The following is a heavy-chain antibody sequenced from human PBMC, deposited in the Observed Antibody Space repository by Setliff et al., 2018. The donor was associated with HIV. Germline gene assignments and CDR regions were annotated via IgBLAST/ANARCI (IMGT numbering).Heavy chain of an antibody. CDR1: GGSISSSNW. Sequence: SETLSLTCAVSGGSISSSNWWSWVRQAPGEGLEWIGEIHHSGSTNYKPSLKSRVTISVDKSKNQFSLKLSSVTAADTAVYYCARQGAVTGHAFDSWGPGALVTVSS. V-gene: IGHV4-4*02. CDR2: IHHSGST. CDR3: ARQGAVTGHAFDS. D-gene: IGHD6-19*01. J-gene: IGHJ4*02.